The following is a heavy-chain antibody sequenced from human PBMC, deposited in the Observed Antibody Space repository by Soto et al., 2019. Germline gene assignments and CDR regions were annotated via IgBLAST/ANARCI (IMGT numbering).Heavy chain of an antibody. D-gene: IGHD5-12*01. CDR2: ISYDGSNK. V-gene: IGHV3-30*18. CDR3: AKDNGWLRSPFDY. Sequence: TGGSLRLSCAASGFTFSSYGMHWVRQAPGKGLEWVAVISYDGSNKYYADSVKGRFTISRDNSKNTLYLQMNSLRAEDTAVYYCAKDNGWLRSPFDYWGQGTLVTVSS. CDR1: GFTFSSYG. J-gene: IGHJ4*02.